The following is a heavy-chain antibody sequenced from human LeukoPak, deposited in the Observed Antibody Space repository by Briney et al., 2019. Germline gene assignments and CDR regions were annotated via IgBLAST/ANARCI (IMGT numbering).Heavy chain of an antibody. CDR1: GGSFSGYY. Sequence: PSETLSLTCAVYGGSFSGYYWSWIRQPPGKGLEWIGEINHSGSTNYNPSLKSRVTISVDMSKNQFSLKLSSVTAADTAVYYCARHPSSSWRNWFDPWGQGTLVTVSS. V-gene: IGHV4-34*01. J-gene: IGHJ5*02. CDR3: ARHPSSSWRNWFDP. CDR2: INHSGST. D-gene: IGHD6-13*01.